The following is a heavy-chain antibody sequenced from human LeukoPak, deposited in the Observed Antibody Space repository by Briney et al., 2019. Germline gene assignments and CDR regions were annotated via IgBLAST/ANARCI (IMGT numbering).Heavy chain of an antibody. D-gene: IGHD2-21*01. Sequence: PGGSLRLSCAASGFTFSSNAMSWVRQAPGKGLEWVSTIVGDGSKTYYADSVKGRFTISSDNSRTLLFLHMSSLRAEDTAVYYCAKQPYNFYYLDVWGEGTTVTVSS. CDR2: IVGDGSKT. CDR3: AKQPYNFYYLDV. CDR1: GFTFSSNA. V-gene: IGHV3-23*01. J-gene: IGHJ6*03.